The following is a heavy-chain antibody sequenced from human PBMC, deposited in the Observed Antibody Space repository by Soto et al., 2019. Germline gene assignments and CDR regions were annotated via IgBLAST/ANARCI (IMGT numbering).Heavy chain of an antibody. D-gene: IGHD6-13*01. Sequence: GESLKISCKGSGYSFTSYWISWVRQMPGKGLEWMGRIDPSDSYTNYSPSFQGHVTISADKSISTAYLQWSSLKASDTAMYYCASYLIAAAAPGEHWFDPWGQGTLVTVSS. J-gene: IGHJ5*02. CDR2: IDPSDSYT. CDR1: GYSFTSYW. V-gene: IGHV5-10-1*01. CDR3: ASYLIAAAAPGEHWFDP.